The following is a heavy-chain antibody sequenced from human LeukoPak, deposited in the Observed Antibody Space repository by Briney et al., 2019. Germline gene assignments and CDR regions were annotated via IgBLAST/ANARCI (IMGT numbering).Heavy chain of an antibody. CDR2: INPSGGST. Sequence: ASVKVSCKASGYTFTDYYIHWVRQAPGQGLEWMGIINPSGGSTSYAQKFQGRVTMTRDTSTSTVYMELSSLRSEDTAVYYCARGWFGEFSWFDPWGQGTLVTVSS. D-gene: IGHD3-10*01. CDR1: GYTFTDYY. J-gene: IGHJ5*02. CDR3: ARGWFGEFSWFDP. V-gene: IGHV1-46*01.